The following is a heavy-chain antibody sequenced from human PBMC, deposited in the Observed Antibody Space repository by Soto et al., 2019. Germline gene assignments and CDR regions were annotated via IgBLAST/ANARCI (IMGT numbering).Heavy chain of an antibody. CDR3: TRHTVDY. Sequence: EVQLVESGGGLVQPGGSLKLSCAASGFSFSDSAIHWVRQASGKGLEWVGRTRSKAPSYATAFAASVKGRFTISRDDSKNTVNLQMNSLKTEDTAVYYCTRHTVDYWGQGTLVTVSS. D-gene: IGHD4-4*01. CDR1: GFSFSDSA. V-gene: IGHV3-73*02. J-gene: IGHJ4*02. CDR2: TRSKAPSYAT.